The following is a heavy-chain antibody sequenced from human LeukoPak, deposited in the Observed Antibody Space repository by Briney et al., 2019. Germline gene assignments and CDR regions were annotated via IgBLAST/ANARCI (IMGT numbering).Heavy chain of an antibody. CDR3: ARFLEGSSGWYSDY. CDR2: IYYSGST. D-gene: IGHD6-19*01. Sequence: SETLSLTCTVSDYSINSGYYWDWIRQPPGKGLEWIGSIYYSGSTYYNPSLKSRVTISVDTSKNQFSLKLSSVTAADTAVYYCARFLEGSSGWYSDYWGQGTLVTVS. J-gene: IGHJ4*02. V-gene: IGHV4-38-2*02. CDR1: DYSINSGYY.